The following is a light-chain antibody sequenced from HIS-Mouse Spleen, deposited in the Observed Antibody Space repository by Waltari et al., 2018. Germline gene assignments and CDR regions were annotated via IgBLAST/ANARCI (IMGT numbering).Light chain of an antibody. Sequence: SYELTQPPSVSVSPGQTARITCSGDALPKKYAYWYQQKSGQAPVLVIYKDSKRPSGIHERFSGSSSGTMATLTISGAQVEDEADYYCYSTDSSGNHRVFGGGTKLTVL. CDR1: ALPKKY. J-gene: IGLJ2*01. V-gene: IGLV3-10*01. CDR2: KDS. CDR3: YSTDSSGNHRV.